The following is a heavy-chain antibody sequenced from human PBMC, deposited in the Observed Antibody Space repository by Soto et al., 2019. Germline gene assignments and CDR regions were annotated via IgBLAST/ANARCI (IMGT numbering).Heavy chain of an antibody. CDR3: ARNPTNLAVTTYYFDY. Sequence: GGSLRLSCAASGFTFSSYEMNWVRQAPGKGLEWVSYISSSGSTIYYADSVKGRFTISRDNAKNSLYLQMNSLRAEDTAVYYCARNPTNLAVTTYYFDYWGQGTLVTVSS. D-gene: IGHD4-4*01. V-gene: IGHV3-48*03. J-gene: IGHJ4*02. CDR2: ISSSGSTI. CDR1: GFTFSSYE.